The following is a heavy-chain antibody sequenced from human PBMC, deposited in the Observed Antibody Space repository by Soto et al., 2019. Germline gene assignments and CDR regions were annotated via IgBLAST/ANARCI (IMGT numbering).Heavy chain of an antibody. J-gene: IGHJ4*02. CDR2: MNPNSGNT. CDR3: ARAGLWLPAFLDY. D-gene: IGHD5-18*01. CDR1: GYTFASYD. V-gene: IGHV1-8*01. Sequence: ASVKVSCKASGYTFASYDINWVRQATGQGLEWMGWMNPNSGNTGYAQKFQGRVTMTRNTSISTAYMELSSLRSEDTAVYYCARAGLWLPAFLDYWGQGTLVTVSS.